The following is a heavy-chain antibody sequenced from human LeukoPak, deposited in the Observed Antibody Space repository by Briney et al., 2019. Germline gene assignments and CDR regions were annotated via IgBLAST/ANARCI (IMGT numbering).Heavy chain of an antibody. CDR1: GYTFTSYG. D-gene: IGHD3-10*01. CDR2: ISAYNGNT. J-gene: IGHJ4*02. Sequence: AASVKVSCKASGYTFTSYGISWVRQAPGQGLEWMGWISAYNGNTNYAQKPQGRVTMTTDTSTSTGYMELRSLRSEDTAVYYCARDRPSMVRGVHIDYWGQGTLVTVSA. V-gene: IGHV1-18*01. CDR3: ARDRPSMVRGVHIDY.